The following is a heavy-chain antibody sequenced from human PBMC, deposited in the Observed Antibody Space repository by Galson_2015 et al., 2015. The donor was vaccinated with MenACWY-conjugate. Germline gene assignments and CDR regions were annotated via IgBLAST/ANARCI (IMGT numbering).Heavy chain of an antibody. Sequence: SLRLACAASGFTFGSYAMNWVRQAPGKGLAWVATLSGSGGSSYYADCVKGGITISRDTSKNTLNLQMNSLRGEDSAIYYFVKDANYCDFGDLDYCGQGTLFTVSS. CDR3: VKDANYCDFGDLDY. D-gene: IGHD4-17*01. CDR2: LSGSGGSS. J-gene: IGHJ4*02. V-gene: IGHV3-23*01. CDR1: GFTFGSYA.